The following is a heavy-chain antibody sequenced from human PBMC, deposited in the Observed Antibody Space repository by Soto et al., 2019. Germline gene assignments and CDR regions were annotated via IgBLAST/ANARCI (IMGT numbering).Heavy chain of an antibody. CDR2: ISYDGSNK. D-gene: IGHD3-3*01. J-gene: IGHJ4*02. V-gene: IGHV3-30*18. CDR3: AEVPYYDFWSGYPEYYFDY. Sequence: AGGSLRLSCAASGFTFSSYGMHWVRQAPGKGLEWVAVISYDGSNKYYADSVKGRFTISRDNSKNTLYLQMNSLRAEDTAVYYCAEVPYYDFWSGYPEYYFDYWGQGTLVTVSS. CDR1: GFTFSSYG.